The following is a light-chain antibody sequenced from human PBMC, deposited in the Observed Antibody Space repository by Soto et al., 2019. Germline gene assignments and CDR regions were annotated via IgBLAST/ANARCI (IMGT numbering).Light chain of an antibody. J-gene: IGKJ1*01. CDR3: QQYNNWPRT. Sequence: EIVMTQSPATLSVSPGERATLSCRASQSVSSNLAWYQQKPGQAPRLLIYDASTRATGIPARFSGSGSGTEFTLTISNLQSEDFAIYYCQQYNNWPRTFGQGTKV. CDR2: DAS. CDR1: QSVSSN. V-gene: IGKV3-15*01.